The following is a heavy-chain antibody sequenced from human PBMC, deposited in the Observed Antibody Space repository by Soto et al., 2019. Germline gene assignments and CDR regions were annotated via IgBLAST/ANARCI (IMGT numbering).Heavy chain of an antibody. CDR2: IIPMFGTA. D-gene: IGHD3-22*01. CDR1: GGTFGRRA. V-gene: IGHV1-69*13. J-gene: IGHJ4*02. Sequence: SVRVSCKSSGGTFGRRAISWVLQAPGQGLEWMGGIIPMFGTANHAQKFQGRVTIIADESTSTAYMELSSLRSEDTAIYYCARGWGYDSSDYYYAYLGQGTVVTVSS. CDR3: ARGWGYDSSDYYYAY.